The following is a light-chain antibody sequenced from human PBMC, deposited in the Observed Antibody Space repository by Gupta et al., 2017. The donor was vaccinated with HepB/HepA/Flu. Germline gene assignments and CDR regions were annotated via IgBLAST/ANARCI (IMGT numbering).Light chain of an antibody. CDR3: SSYTSSSTLV. Sequence: QSALTQPASVSGSPGQSITISCPASSSDVGGYNYVAWYQQHPGKAPKLMIYDVSIRPSGVSNRFSGSKSGNTAYLAISGLQAEDEADYYCSSYTSSSTLVFGGGTKLTVL. CDR2: DVS. J-gene: IGLJ2*01. V-gene: IGLV2-14*03. CDR1: SSDVGGYNY.